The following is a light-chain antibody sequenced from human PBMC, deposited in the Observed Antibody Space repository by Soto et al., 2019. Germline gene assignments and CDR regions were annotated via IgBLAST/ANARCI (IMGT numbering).Light chain of an antibody. V-gene: IGLV2-14*01. CDR1: SSDVGGYDY. Sequence: QSVLTQPASVSGSPGQSITISCTGSSSDVGGYDYVSWYQQRPGKAPRLIIYEVTHRPTGVSVRFSGSRSGNTASLTISGLQADDEAEYFCSSKTTRGKLVFVFGPGTKVTVL. CDR2: EVT. CDR3: SSKTTRGKLVFV. J-gene: IGLJ1*01.